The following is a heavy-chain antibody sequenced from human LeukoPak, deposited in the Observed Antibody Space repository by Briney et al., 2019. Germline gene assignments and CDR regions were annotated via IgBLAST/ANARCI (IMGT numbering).Heavy chain of an antibody. D-gene: IGHD3-22*01. V-gene: IGHV3-30*18. CDR3: AKDPSSDIVVALGAFDI. CDR1: GFTFSSYG. Sequence: QSGGSLRLSCAASGFTFSSYGMHWVRQAPGKGLEWVAVISYDGSNKYYADSVKGRFTISRDNSKNTLYLQMNSLRAEDTAVYYCAKDPSSDIVVALGAFDIWGQGTMVTVSS. CDR2: ISYDGSNK. J-gene: IGHJ3*02.